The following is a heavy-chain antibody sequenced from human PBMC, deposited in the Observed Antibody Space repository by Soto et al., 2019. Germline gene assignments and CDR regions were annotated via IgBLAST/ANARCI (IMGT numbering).Heavy chain of an antibody. CDR1: GYTFTSYD. D-gene: IGHD5-18*01. CDR3: ARVLQDTAMVTADY. J-gene: IGHJ4*02. V-gene: IGHV1-8*01. Sequence: ASVKVSCKASGYTFTSYDINWVRQATGQGLEWMGWMNPNSGNTGYAQKFQGRVTMTRNTSISTAYMEPSSLRSEDTAVYYCARVLQDTAMVTADYWGQGTLVTVSS. CDR2: MNPNSGNT.